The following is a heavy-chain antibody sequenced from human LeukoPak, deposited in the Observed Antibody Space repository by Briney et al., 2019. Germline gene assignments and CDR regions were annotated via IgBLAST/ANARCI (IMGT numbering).Heavy chain of an antibody. CDR3: ATEGRFGEFYFDY. V-gene: IGHV1-2*04. D-gene: IGHD3-10*01. CDR2: INPNSGGT. J-gene: IGHJ4*02. CDR1: GYTFTGYY. Sequence: SVKVSCKASGYTFTGYYMHWVRQAPGQGLEWMGWINPNSGGTNYAQKFQGWVTMTRDTSISTAYMELSRLRSDDTAVYYCATEGRFGEFYFDYWGQGTLVTVSS.